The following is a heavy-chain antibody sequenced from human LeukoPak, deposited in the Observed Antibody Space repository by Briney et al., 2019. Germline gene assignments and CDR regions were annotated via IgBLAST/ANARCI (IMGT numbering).Heavy chain of an antibody. CDR2: IYPTGTT. J-gene: IGHJ4*02. CDR1: GGSISSTNW. CDR3: ERLYCSGGTCYSFDY. Sequence: SETLSLTCTVSGGSISSTNWWSWVRQPPGKGLEWIGEIYPTGTTNYNPSLKSRVIISVDKSKNQFSLKLSSVTAADTAVYYCERLYCSGGTCYSFDYWGQGTLVTVS. V-gene: IGHV4-4*02. D-gene: IGHD2-15*01.